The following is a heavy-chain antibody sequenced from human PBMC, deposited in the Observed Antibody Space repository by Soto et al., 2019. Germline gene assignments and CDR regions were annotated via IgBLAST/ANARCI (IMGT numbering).Heavy chain of an antibody. CDR1: GFSFSGYW. V-gene: IGHV3-7*03. D-gene: IGHD4-4*01. Sequence: LRLSCAASGFSFSGYWMSWVRQAPGKGPEWVANIKEDGTEQHYVDSVKGRFTISRDNSENSLFLQMNNLRAEDSAIYYCAITTSTVSYWFDPSAPGTQVTVSS. J-gene: IGHJ5*02. CDR2: IKEDGTEQ. CDR3: AITTSTVSYWFDP.